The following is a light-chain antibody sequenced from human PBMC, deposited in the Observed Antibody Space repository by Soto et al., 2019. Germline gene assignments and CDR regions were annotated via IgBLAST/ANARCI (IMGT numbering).Light chain of an antibody. CDR2: GAS. CDR1: QSVSSN. CDR3: QQYKNWLTWT. V-gene: IGKV3D-15*01. J-gene: IGKJ1*01. Sequence: EIVLTQSPGTLSLSPGERATLSCRAIQSVSSNYVALFQQKNGQAPMLLIYGASSRGTGIPARFSGSGSGTEVILTISSLQSEDLAVYYCQQYKNWLTWTFGQGTKVDI.